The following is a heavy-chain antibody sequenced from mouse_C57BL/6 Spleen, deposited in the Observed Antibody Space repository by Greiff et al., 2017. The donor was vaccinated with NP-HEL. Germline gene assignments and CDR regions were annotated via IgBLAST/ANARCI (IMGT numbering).Heavy chain of an antibody. J-gene: IGHJ3*01. CDR3: TRDRGYGSSPEFAY. Sequence: DVKLVESGEGLVKPGGSLKLSCAASGFTFSSYAMSWVRQTPEKRLEWVAYISSGGDYIYYADTVKGRFTIFRDNARNTLYLQMSSLKSEDTAMYYCTRDRGYGSSPEFAYWGQGTLVTVSA. V-gene: IGHV5-9-1*02. CDR2: ISSGGDYI. CDR1: GFTFSSYA. D-gene: IGHD1-1*01.